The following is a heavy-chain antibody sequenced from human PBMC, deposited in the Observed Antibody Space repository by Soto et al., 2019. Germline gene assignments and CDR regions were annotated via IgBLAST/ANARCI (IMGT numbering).Heavy chain of an antibody. CDR2: ISYDGSNK. D-gene: IGHD3-22*01. Sequence: PGGSLSLSCAASGFTFSSYGMHWVRQAPGKGLEWVAVISYDGSNKYYADSVKGRFTISRDNSKNTPYLQMNSLTAEDTAVYSCARYYYYDSSGYSRPLDYWGQGTLVTVSS. CDR3: ARYYYYDSSGYSRPLDY. J-gene: IGHJ4*02. CDR1: GFTFSSYG. V-gene: IGHV3-30*03.